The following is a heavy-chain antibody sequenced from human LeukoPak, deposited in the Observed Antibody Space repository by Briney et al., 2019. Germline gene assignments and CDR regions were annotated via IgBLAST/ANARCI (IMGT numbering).Heavy chain of an antibody. Sequence: GGSLRLSCAASGFTFSSYGMHWVRQAPGKGLEWVAFIRYDGSNKYYADSVKGRFTISRDNSKNTLYLQMNSLRAEDTAVYYCAKDLRYYDILTGILDYWGQGTLVTVSS. CDR1: GFTFSSYG. CDR3: AKDLRYYDILTGILDY. D-gene: IGHD3-9*01. V-gene: IGHV3-30*02. J-gene: IGHJ4*02. CDR2: IRYDGSNK.